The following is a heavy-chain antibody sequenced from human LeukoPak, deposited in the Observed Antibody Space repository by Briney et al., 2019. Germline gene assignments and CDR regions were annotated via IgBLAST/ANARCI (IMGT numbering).Heavy chain of an antibody. CDR3: ARDGGSGSSFDY. J-gene: IGHJ4*02. CDR2: ISSSGRYT. Sequence: GGSLRLSCAASGFPFSDYYMSWIRQAPGKGLEWLSYISSSGRYTHYADSVKGRFTISRDNAKSSLYLQMNSLRAEDTAVFYCARDGGSGSSFDYWGQGTLVTVSS. V-gene: IGHV3-11*05. D-gene: IGHD3-10*01. CDR1: GFPFSDYY.